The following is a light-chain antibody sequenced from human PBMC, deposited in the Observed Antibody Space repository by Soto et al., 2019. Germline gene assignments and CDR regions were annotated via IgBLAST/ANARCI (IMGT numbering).Light chain of an antibody. CDR1: QSVSSSF. Sequence: EIVLTQSPGTLSLSPGERATLSCRASQSVSSSFLAWYQQKPGQAPRLLIYGASSRAPGIPDRFSGSGSGTAFTLTISRLEPEDVAVYYCQQYGSSPLTFGGGTKVEIK. V-gene: IGKV3-20*01. CDR3: QQYGSSPLT. J-gene: IGKJ4*01. CDR2: GAS.